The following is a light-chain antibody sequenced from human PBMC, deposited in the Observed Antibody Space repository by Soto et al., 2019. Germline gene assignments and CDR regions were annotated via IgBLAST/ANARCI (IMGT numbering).Light chain of an antibody. CDR2: KVS. CDR3: MPGSHWPPYT. J-gene: IGKJ2*01. CDR1: QSLAYSDGNTY. V-gene: IGKV2-30*01. Sequence: DVVMTQSPLSLPVTLGQPASISCRSSQSLAYSDGNTYLNWFHQRPGQTPRRLIYKVSNRESGVPDRISGRGSGTDFTLKISRGEAEDVGVYYRMPGSHWPPYTFGQGTKLEIK.